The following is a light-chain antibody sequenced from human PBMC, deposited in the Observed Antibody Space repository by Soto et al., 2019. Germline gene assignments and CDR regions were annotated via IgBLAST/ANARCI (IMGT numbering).Light chain of an antibody. V-gene: IGLV1-40*01. CDR1: SSNIGAGYD. CDR2: GNS. J-gene: IGLJ3*02. CDR3: QSYDSNLSGSPV. Sequence: QAVVTQPPSVSGAPGQRVTISCTGSSSNIGAGYDVHWYQQLPGTAPKHLIYGNSNRPSGVPDRFSGSKSGTSASLAITGLQAEDEADYYCQSYDSNLSGSPVFGGGTKLTVL.